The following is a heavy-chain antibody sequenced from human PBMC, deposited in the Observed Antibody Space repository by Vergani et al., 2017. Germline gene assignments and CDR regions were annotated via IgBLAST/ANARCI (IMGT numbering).Heavy chain of an antibody. J-gene: IGHJ4*02. V-gene: IGHV3-30-3*01. Sequence: QVQLVESGGGVVQPGGSLRLSCAASGFTFSSYAMHWVRQAPGKGLEWVAVISYDGSNKYYADSVKGRFTISRDNSKNTLYLQMNSLRAEDTAVYYCARTSIAAADWGQGTLVTVSS. D-gene: IGHD6-13*01. CDR3: ARTSIAAAD. CDR2: ISYDGSNK. CDR1: GFTFSSYA.